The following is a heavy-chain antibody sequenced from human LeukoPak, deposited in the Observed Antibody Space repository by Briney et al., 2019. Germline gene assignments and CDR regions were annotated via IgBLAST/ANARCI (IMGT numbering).Heavy chain of an antibody. J-gene: IGHJ4*02. CDR3: VTKGGRFDF. D-gene: IGHD3-16*01. Sequence: PGGSLRLSCAVSGFTFSNFAMSWVRQAPGKGLEWVSTINNNAVSTYYADSVKGRFTISRDHSRSTLYLQMDSVRAEDTAVYYCVTKGGRFDFWGQGTLVSASS. CDR1: GFTFSNFA. CDR2: INNNAVST. V-gene: IGHV3-23*01.